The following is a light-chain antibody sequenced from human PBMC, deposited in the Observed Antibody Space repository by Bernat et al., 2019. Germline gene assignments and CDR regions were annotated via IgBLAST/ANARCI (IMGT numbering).Light chain of an antibody. CDR1: QSVSSSY. CDR2: GAS. V-gene: IGKV3-20*01. J-gene: IGKJ1*01. CDR3: QQYGSSPLS. Sequence: ELVLTQSPGTLSLSPGARATLPCRASQSVSSSYLAWYQQKPGQAPRLLIYGASSRPTGIPDRFSGSGSGTDFTLTISRLEPEDFAVYYCQQYGSSPLSFCQGTKVEI.